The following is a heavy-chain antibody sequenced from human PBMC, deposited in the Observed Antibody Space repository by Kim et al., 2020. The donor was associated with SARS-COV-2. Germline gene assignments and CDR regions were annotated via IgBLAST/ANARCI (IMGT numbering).Heavy chain of an antibody. CDR3: ARVGHSSGLGPLNWFDP. CDR2: IYYSGST. D-gene: IGHD6-19*01. CDR1: GGSISSYY. V-gene: IGHV4-59*13. Sequence: SETLSLTCTVSGGSISSYYWSWIRQPPGKGLEWIGYIYYSGSTNYNPSLKSRVTISVDTSKNQFSLKLSSVTAADTAVYYCARVGHSSGLGPLNWFDPWGQGTLVTVSS. J-gene: IGHJ5*02.